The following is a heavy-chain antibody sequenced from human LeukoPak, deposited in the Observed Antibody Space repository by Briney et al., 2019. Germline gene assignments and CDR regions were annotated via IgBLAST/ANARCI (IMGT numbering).Heavy chain of an antibody. CDR1: GFNFSSLG. CDR2: IRYDGSIK. D-gene: IGHD6-13*01. J-gene: IGHJ4*02. CDR3: VAIFAAAGTPSFDY. V-gene: IGHV3-30*02. Sequence: GGSPRLSCAASGFNFSSLGMHWVRQAPGKGLEWVTFIRYDGSIKYYADSVKGRFTISRDNSKTTLYLQMNSLRLEDTAVYYCVAIFAAAGTPSFDYWGQGTLVAVSS.